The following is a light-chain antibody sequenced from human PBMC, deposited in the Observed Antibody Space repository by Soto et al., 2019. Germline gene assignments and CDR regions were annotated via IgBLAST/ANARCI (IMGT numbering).Light chain of an antibody. CDR1: SSDVGRYNY. CDR2: DVS. V-gene: IGLV2-11*01. J-gene: IGLJ1*01. CDR3: CSYAGSPRFV. Sequence: QSALTQPRSVSGSPGQSVTISCTRTSSDVGRYNYVSWYQHHPGTAPKVMIYDVSERPSGVPDRFSGSKSRNTASLTISGLQAEDEADYYCCSYAGSPRFVFGTGTNLTVL.